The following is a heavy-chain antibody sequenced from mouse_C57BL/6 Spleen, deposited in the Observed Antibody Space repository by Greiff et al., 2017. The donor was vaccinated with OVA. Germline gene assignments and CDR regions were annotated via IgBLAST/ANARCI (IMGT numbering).Heavy chain of an antibody. CDR1: GYTFTNYW. J-gene: IGHJ4*01. CDR3: ARGSTMVTTGFYAMDY. D-gene: IGHD2-2*01. V-gene: IGHV1-63*01. Sequence: QVQLKESGAELVRPGTSVKMSCKASGYTFTNYWIGWAKQRPGHGLEWIGDIYPGGGYTNYNEKFKGKATLTADKSSSTAYMQFSSLTSEDSAIYYCARGSTMVTTGFYAMDYWGQGTSVTVSS. CDR2: IYPGGGYT.